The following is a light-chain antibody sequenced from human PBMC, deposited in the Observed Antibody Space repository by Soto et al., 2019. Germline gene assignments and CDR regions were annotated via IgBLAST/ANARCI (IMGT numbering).Light chain of an antibody. CDR2: EVN. J-gene: IGLJ1*01. CDR3: SSYAGSNTYV. V-gene: IGLV2-8*01. Sequence: QSALTQPPSASGSPGQSVTISCTGTSSDVGDYKQVSWYQQHPGKAPKLIVYEVNKRPSGVPDRFSGSKSYNMASLTVSWLQAEDEADYYCSSYAGSNTYVFGTGTRSPS. CDR1: SSDVGDYKQ.